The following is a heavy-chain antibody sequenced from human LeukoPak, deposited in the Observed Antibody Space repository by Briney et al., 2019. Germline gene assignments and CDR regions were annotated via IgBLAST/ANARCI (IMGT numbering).Heavy chain of an antibody. CDR1: GGSSSGYY. CDR2: INHSGST. V-gene: IGHV4-34*01. J-gene: IGHJ4*02. Sequence: SETLSLTCAVYGGSSSGYYWSWIRQPPGKGLEWIGEINHSGSTNYNPSLKSGVTITVDTSKNQFSLKPSSVTAADTAVYYCARSAHTFYYDSSGYYYWGQGTLVTVSS. D-gene: IGHD3-22*01. CDR3: ARSAHTFYYDSSGYYY.